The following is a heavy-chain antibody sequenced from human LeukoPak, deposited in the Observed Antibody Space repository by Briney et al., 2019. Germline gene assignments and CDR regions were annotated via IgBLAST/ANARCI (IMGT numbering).Heavy chain of an antibody. CDR2: ISGSAQRT. CDR3: AKRYIANTGPIDY. V-gene: IGHV3-23*01. D-gene: IGHD1-1*01. Sequence: GGSLRLSCAASGLTFSDYAMSWVRQAPGQGLEWVSGISGSAQRTYYADSVKGRFTISRDNFKRTLYLEMNRLRAEDTAVYYCAKRYIANTGPIDYWGQGTLVTVSS. CDR1: GLTFSDYA. J-gene: IGHJ4*02.